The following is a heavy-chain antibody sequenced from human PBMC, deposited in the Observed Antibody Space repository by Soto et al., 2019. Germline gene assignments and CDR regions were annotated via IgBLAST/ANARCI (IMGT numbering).Heavy chain of an antibody. Sequence: ASVKVSCKASGYTFTSYDINWVRQATGQGLEWMGWMNPNSGNTGYAQKFQGRVTMTRNTSISTAYMELSSLRSEDTAVYYCARGRIAVAIYGMDVWGQGTTVTVYS. V-gene: IGHV1-8*01. CDR3: ARGRIAVAIYGMDV. D-gene: IGHD6-19*01. CDR2: MNPNSGNT. CDR1: GYTFTSYD. J-gene: IGHJ6*02.